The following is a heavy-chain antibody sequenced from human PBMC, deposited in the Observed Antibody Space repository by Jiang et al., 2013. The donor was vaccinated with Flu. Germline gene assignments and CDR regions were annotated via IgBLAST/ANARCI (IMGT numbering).Heavy chain of an antibody. V-gene: IGHV1-46*01. D-gene: IGHD4-23*01. J-gene: IGHJ4*02. CDR3: ARRIGNGLDC. CDR1: GYTFTNYY. CDR2: INPRRGST. Sequence: SGAEVKKPGASVRVSCTTSGYTFTNYYIHWVRQAPGQGLEWMGIINPRRGSTNYAQRFQGRVSMTSDTSKSTVYMELSSLKSDDTAVYYCARRIGNGLDCWGQGTLVTVSS.